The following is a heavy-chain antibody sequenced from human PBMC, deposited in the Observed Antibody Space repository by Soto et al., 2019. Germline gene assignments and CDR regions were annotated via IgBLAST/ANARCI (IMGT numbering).Heavy chain of an antibody. D-gene: IGHD5-18*01. J-gene: IGHJ6*02. Sequence: ASVKVSCKASGYTFTGYYMHWVRQAPGQGLEWMGWINPNSGGTNYAQKFQGRVTMTRDTSISTAYMELSRLRSDDTAVYYCARDLGDTAMVTPYYYYGMDVWGQGTTVTVSS. CDR2: INPNSGGT. CDR1: GYTFTGYY. V-gene: IGHV1-2*02. CDR3: ARDLGDTAMVTPYYYYGMDV.